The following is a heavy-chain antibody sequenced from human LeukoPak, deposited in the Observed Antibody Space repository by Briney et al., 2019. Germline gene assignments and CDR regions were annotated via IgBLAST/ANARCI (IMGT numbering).Heavy chain of an antibody. J-gene: IGHJ4*02. CDR2: VSYDRITK. Sequence: GGSLRLSCAASGFTFSSYGMHWVRQAPGKGLEWVAVVSYDRITKYYADSVKGRFSISRDNSKNTLSLEMNSLRAEDTAVYYCARDYYDSSGYTLRANWGQGTLVTVSS. CDR3: ARDYYDSSGYTLRAN. V-gene: IGHV3-30*12. CDR1: GFTFSSYG. D-gene: IGHD3-22*01.